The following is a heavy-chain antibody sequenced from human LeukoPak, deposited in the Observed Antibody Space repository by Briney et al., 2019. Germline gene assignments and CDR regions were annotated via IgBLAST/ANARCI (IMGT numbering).Heavy chain of an antibody. CDR2: ISYDGSNK. CDR3: ARAGYVDTAMGIDY. V-gene: IGHV3-30*03. Sequence: GRSLRLSCAASGFTFSSYGMHWVRQAPGKGLEWVAVISYDGSNKYYADSVKGRFTISRDNSKNTLYLQMNSLRAEDTAVYYCARAGYVDTAMGIDYWGQGTLVTVSS. CDR1: GFTFSSYG. J-gene: IGHJ4*02. D-gene: IGHD5-18*01.